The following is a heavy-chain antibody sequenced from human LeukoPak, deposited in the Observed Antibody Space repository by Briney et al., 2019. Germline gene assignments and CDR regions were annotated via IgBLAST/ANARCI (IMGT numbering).Heavy chain of an antibody. CDR1: GFTFSSYA. D-gene: IGHD3-10*01. Sequence: GSLRLSCAASGFTFSSYAMSWVRQAPGKGLEWVSAISGSGGSTYYADSVKGRFTISRDNSKNTLYLQMNSLRAEDTAVYYCARDRSTMVRGVEYNWFDPWGQGTLVTVSS. CDR2: ISGSGGST. CDR3: ARDRSTMVRGVEYNWFDP. J-gene: IGHJ5*02. V-gene: IGHV3-23*01.